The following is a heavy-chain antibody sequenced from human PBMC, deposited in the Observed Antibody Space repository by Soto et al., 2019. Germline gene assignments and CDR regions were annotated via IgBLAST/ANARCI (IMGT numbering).Heavy chain of an antibody. CDR3: ARRILLWSVRDAFDI. V-gene: IGHV5-51*01. D-gene: IGHD3-10*01. CDR2: IYPEDSDT. CDR1: GYTYPSYW. Sequence: PGASLKISCKGFGYTYPSYWIGWVRQMPGKGLEWMGIIYPEDSDTRYGPSFQGQVTISADKSISTAYLQWSSLKASDTAMYYCARRILLWSVRDAFDIWGQGTMVTVSS. J-gene: IGHJ3*02.